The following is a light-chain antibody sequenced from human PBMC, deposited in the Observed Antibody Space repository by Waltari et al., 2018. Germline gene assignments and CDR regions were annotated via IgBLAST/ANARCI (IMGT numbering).Light chain of an antibody. CDR1: QNVGGY. CDR3: QQRSSWPLT. CDR2: HAS. J-gene: IGKJ4*01. V-gene: IGKV3-11*01. Sequence: EIVLTQSPATLSLSPGDRATLSCRASQNVGGYLAWFQQKPCQATRLLIDHASNRATGLPARFSGSGSGTDFTLTISSLEPEDVAIYYCQQRSSWPLTFGGGTKVEI.